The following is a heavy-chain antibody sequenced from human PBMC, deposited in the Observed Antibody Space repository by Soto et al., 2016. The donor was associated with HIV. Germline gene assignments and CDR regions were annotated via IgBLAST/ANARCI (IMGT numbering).Heavy chain of an antibody. J-gene: IGHJ4*02. CDR2: TGSTGTTK. CDR1: GFTFKDYN. CDR3: ARDYGCTDTTCYWLFDY. V-gene: IGHV3-48*01. D-gene: IGHD2-2*01. Sequence: EVQLVESGGGLVQPGGSLRLSCAASGFTFKDYNMNWIRQAPGKGLEWISLTGSTGTTKYYADSVKGRFTISRDNAKNSLYLQMDSLRPEDTAVYFCARDYGCTDTTCYWLFDYWGRAPWVTVSS.